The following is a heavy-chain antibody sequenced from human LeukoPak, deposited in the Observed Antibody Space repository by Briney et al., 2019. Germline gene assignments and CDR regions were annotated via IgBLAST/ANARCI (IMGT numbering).Heavy chain of an antibody. V-gene: IGHV4-59*08. CDR2: IYSSGST. D-gene: IGHD2-2*01. Sequence: PSETLSLTCTVSGGSISGYYWSWIRQPPGEGLEWIGYIYSSGSTKYSPSLKSRVTMSVDTSKNQFSLKLTSVTAADTAVYYCARYYCSGTCYHFDYWGQGTLVTVSS. CDR1: GGSISGYY. J-gene: IGHJ4*02. CDR3: ARYYCSGTCYHFDY.